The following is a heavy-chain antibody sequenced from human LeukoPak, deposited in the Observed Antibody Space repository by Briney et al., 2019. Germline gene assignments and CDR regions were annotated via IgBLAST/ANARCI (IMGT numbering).Heavy chain of an antibody. J-gene: IGHJ6*04. CDR2: IIPIFGTA. V-gene: IGHV1-69*06. D-gene: IGHD6-6*01. CDR1: GGTFSSYA. CDR3: ASSCRSGYYYYGMGV. Sequence: ASVKVSCKASGGTFSSYAISWVRQAPGQGLEWMGGIIPIFGTANYAQKFQGRVTITADKSTSTAYMELSSLRSEDTAVYYCASSCRSGYYYYGMGVWGKGTTVTVSS.